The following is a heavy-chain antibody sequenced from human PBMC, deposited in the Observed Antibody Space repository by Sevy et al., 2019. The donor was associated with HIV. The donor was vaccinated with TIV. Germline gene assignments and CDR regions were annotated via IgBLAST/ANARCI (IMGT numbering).Heavy chain of an antibody. CDR2: ISNSGANI. CDR3: ARGGYTSGWFVDN. J-gene: IGHJ4*02. CDR1: GFTLNDHY. Sequence: LGGSLRLSCAASGFTLNDHYMNWMRQAPGKGLEWVSYISNSGANIYYGDSVKGRFSISRDNAKNSLYLQMNSLRAEDTAVYFCARGGYTSGWFVDNWGQGTLVTVSS. D-gene: IGHD6-19*01. V-gene: IGHV3-11*04.